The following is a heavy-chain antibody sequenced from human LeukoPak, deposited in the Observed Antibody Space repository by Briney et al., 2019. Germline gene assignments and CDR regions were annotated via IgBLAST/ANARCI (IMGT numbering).Heavy chain of an antibody. CDR1: GFTFSSYI. J-gene: IGHJ3*02. V-gene: IGHV3-30*04. Sequence: GGSLRLSCAASGFTFSSYIIHWVRQAPGKGLEWVAVLSYDGTDKYYADSVKGRFTISRDNSKNTLYVQMNSLRAEDTAVYYCARGSFGAGVGATMDDACDIWGQGTMVTVSS. CDR3: ARGSFGAGVGATMDDACDI. CDR2: LSYDGTDK. D-gene: IGHD1-26*01.